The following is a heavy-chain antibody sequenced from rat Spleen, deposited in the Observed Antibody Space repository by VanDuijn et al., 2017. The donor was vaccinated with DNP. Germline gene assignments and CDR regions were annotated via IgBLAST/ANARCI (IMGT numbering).Heavy chain of an antibody. V-gene: IGHV2-32*01. Sequence: QVQLKESGPGLVQPSQTLSLTCTVSGFSLNIFHVHWVRQPPGKGLEWMGVMWSDGDTSYNSVIKSRLSINRDTSTSQVFLKMNSLQTEDTATYYCARGIPDFDYWGQGVMVTVSS. D-gene: IGHD2-2*01. J-gene: IGHJ2*01. CDR1: GFSLNIFH. CDR2: MWSDGDT. CDR3: ARGIPDFDY.